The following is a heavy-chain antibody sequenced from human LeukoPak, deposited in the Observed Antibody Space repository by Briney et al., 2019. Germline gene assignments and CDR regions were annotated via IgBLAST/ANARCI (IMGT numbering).Heavy chain of an antibody. V-gene: IGHV3-30*04. CDR2: ISYDGSNK. Sequence: TGRSLRLSCAASGFTFSTYSMHWVRQAPGKGLEWVAVISYDGSNKYYADSVKGRFTISRDNSKNTLYLEMNSLRTEDTAVYYCAKGGLQTRNWYFALWGRGTLVTVSS. D-gene: IGHD5-18*01. J-gene: IGHJ2*01. CDR3: AKGGLQTRNWYFAL. CDR1: GFTFSTYS.